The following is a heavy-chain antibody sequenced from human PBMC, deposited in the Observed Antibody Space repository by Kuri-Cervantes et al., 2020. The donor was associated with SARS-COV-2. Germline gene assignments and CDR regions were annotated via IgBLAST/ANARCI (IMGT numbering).Heavy chain of an antibody. V-gene: IGHV3-53*01. J-gene: IGHJ3*02. CDR1: GFTVSSNY. CDR2: IYSGGST. D-gene: IGHD1-26*01. CDR3: AKDRRWELRGDAFDI. Sequence: GESLKISCAASGFTVSSNYMSWVRQAPGKGLEWVSVIYSGGSTYYADSVKGRFTISRDNSKNTLYLQMNSLRAEDTAVYYCAKDRRWELRGDAFDIWGQGTMVTVSS.